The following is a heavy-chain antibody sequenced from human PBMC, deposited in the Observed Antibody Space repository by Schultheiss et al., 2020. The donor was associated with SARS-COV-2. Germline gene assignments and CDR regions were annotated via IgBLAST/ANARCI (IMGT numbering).Heavy chain of an antibody. J-gene: IGHJ4*02. D-gene: IGHD3-10*01. V-gene: IGHV3-48*03. CDR1: GFTFSSYE. CDR2: ISSSGSTI. CDR3: ARGRIGGSGSYPDY. Sequence: GGSLRLSCAASGFTFSSYEMNWVRQAPGKGLEWVSYISSSGSTIYYADSVKGRFTISRDNAKNSLYLQMNSLRAEDTAVYYCARGRIGGSGSYPDYWGQGTLVTVSS.